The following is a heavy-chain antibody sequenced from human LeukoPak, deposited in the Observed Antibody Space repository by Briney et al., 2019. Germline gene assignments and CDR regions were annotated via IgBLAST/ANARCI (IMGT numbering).Heavy chain of an antibody. V-gene: IGHV1-18*01. CDR3: ARAAYYYDSSGLYY. CDR1: GYTFTSYG. CDR2: ISAYNGNT. D-gene: IGHD3-22*01. Sequence: ASVKVSCKASGYTFTSYGISWVRQAPGQWLEWMGWISAYNGNTNYAQKLQGRVTMTTDTSTSTAYMELRSLRSDDTAVYYCARAAYYYDSSGLYYWGQGTLVTVSS. J-gene: IGHJ4*02.